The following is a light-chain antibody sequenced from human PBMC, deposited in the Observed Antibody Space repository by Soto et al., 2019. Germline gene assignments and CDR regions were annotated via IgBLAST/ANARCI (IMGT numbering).Light chain of an antibody. CDR3: QQYGYSTIT. J-gene: IGKJ5*01. V-gene: IGKV3-20*01. CDR1: QSVSNNY. Sequence: EIVLTQSPGTLSLSPGERATLSCRASQSVSNNYLAWYQQKLGQAPRLLIYGASNRETGIPDRFSGGGAGTECTRTISRLEPEDVAVDYCQQYGYSTITFGQGTRLEIK. CDR2: GAS.